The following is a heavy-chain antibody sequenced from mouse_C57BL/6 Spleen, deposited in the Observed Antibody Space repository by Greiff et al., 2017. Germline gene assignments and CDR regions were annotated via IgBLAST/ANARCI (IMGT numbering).Heavy chain of an antibody. V-gene: IGHV14-2*01. D-gene: IGHD1-1*01. J-gene: IGHJ2*01. CDR1: GFNIKDYY. CDR3: ARNLNYYGSSYVDYFDY. CDR2: IDPEDGET. Sequence: VQLQQSGAELVKPGASVKLSCTASGFNIKDYYMHWVKQRTEQGLEWIGRIDPEDGETKYAPKFQGKATITADTSSNTAYLQLSSLTSEDTAVYYCARNLNYYGSSYVDYFDYWGQGTTLTVSS.